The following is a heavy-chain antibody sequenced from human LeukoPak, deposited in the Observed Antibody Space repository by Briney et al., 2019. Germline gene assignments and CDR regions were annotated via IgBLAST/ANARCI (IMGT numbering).Heavy chain of an antibody. V-gene: IGHV3-23*01. D-gene: IGHD5-18*01. Sequence: GGSQRLSCAVSGFTFSSYAMSWVRQAPGKGLEWVSAISGSGGSTYYADSVKGRFTISRDNSKNTLYLQMNSLRAEDTAVYYCPKANLVYSYGSDYWGQGTLVTVSS. CDR3: PKANLVYSYGSDY. J-gene: IGHJ4*02. CDR2: ISGSGGST. CDR1: GFTFSSYA.